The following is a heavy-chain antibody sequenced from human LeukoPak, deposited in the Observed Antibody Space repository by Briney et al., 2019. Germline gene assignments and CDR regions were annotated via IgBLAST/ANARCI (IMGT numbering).Heavy chain of an antibody. V-gene: IGHV4-59*12. CDR2: IYSSGST. CDR3: ARTGYSSGWYPFDY. D-gene: IGHD6-19*01. Sequence: SETLSLTCIVSAGSTRGYYWSWIRQPPGKGLEWIGYIYSSGSTNYNPSLRSRVTMSVDTSKNHFSLKLRSVTAADTAVYYCARTGYSSGWYPFDYWGQGTLVTVSS. J-gene: IGHJ4*02. CDR1: AGSTRGYY.